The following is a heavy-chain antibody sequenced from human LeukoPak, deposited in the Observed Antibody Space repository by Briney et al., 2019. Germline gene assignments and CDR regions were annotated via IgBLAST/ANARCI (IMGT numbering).Heavy chain of an antibody. J-gene: IGHJ4*02. CDR3: ARGRPYSGGYHLDY. CDR2: IYYSGST. Sequence: SETLSLTCAVYGGSFSGYYWSWIRQPPGKGLEWIGNIYYSGSTYYNPSLKSRVTMSVDTSKNQFFLKLNSVTAADTAVYYCARGRPYSGGYHLDYWGQGTLVTVSP. D-gene: IGHD1-26*01. V-gene: IGHV4-34*01. CDR1: GGSFSGYY.